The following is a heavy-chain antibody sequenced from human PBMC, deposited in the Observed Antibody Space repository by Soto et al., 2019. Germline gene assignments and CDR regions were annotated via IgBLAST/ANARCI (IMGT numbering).Heavy chain of an antibody. CDR2: ISGSGGST. J-gene: IGHJ4*02. CDR3: AKAGEYYDSSGYYYGY. V-gene: IGHV3-23*01. Sequence: GGSLRLSCAASGFTFSSYAMSWVRQAPGKGLEWVSAISGSGGSTYYADSVKGRFTISRDNSKNTLYLQMNSLRAEDTAVYYCAKAGEYYDSSGYYYGYWGQGTLVTVSS. D-gene: IGHD3-22*01. CDR1: GFTFSSYA.